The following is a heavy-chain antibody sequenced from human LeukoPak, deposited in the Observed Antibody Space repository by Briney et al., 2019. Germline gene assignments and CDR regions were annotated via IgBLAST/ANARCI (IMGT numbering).Heavy chain of an antibody. CDR2: INPNSGGT. Sequence: ASETVPCTASAHTFTRDYMHRVRQAREQGSEWMGWINPNSGGTKYAQKFQGRDTVTRDASINTVYMQLSNLTSDDTAVYYCARERIVVVTLSDAIDIWGQGTMVTVSS. CDR1: AHTFTRDY. J-gene: IGHJ3*02. V-gene: IGHV1-2*02. CDR3: ARERIVVVTLSDAIDI. D-gene: IGHD2-21*02.